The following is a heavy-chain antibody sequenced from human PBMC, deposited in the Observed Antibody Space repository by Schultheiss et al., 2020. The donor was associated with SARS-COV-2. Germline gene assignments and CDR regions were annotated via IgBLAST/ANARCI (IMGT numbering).Heavy chain of an antibody. CDR1: GYTFTGYY. J-gene: IGHJ6*02. V-gene: IGHV1-18*04. Sequence: ASVKVSCKASGYTFTGYYMHWVRQAPGQGLEWMGWISAYNGNTNYAQKLQGRVTMTTDTSTSTAYMELSSLRSEDTAVYYCARDRPVAANEDYYYYGMDVWGQGTTVTVSS. CDR3: ARDRPVAANEDYYYYGMDV. D-gene: IGHD2-15*01. CDR2: ISAYNGNT.